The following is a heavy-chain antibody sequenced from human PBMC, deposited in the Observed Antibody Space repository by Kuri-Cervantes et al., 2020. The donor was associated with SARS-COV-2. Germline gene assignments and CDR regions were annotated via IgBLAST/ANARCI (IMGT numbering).Heavy chain of an antibody. CDR2: IIPTFDTT. CDR3: ARSQGYCTANSCSWNWFDP. J-gene: IGHJ5*02. CDR1: GGTFSSYS. D-gene: IGHD2-8*02. V-gene: IGHV1-69*13. Sequence: SVKVSCKASGGTFSSYSVNWVRQAPGQGLEWMGRIIPTFDTTTFAQKFQGRVIFTADESSSTAYMEVNSLTSEDTAVYFCARSQGYCTANSCSWNWFDPWGQGTQVTVSS.